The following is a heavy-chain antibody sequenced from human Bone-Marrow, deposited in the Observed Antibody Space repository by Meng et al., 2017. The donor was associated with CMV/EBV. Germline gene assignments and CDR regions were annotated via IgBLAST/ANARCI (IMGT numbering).Heavy chain of an antibody. CDR1: GYTFTGYY. V-gene: IGHV1-2*02. Sequence: ASVKVSCKASGYTFTGYYMHWVRQAPGQGLEWMGWINPNSGGTNYAQKFQGRVTMTRDTSTSTVYMELSSLRSEDTAVYYCARGPGDFDYWGQRTLVTVSS. CDR2: INPNSGGT. J-gene: IGHJ4*02. CDR3: ARGPGDFDY. D-gene: IGHD4-17*01.